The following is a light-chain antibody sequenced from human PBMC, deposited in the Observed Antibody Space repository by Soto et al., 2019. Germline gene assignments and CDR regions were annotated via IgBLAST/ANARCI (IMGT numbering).Light chain of an antibody. CDR2: DVS. CDR3: GSYTSSKTVV. V-gene: IGLV2-14*01. J-gene: IGLJ2*01. Sequence: QSALTQPASVSASPGQSITISCTGTSSDVGGYNHVSWYQQHPGKVPKVMIFDVSNRLSGVSNRFSGSKSGNTASLTISGLQAEDEADYYCGSYTSSKTVVFGGGTKLTVL. CDR1: SSDVGGYNH.